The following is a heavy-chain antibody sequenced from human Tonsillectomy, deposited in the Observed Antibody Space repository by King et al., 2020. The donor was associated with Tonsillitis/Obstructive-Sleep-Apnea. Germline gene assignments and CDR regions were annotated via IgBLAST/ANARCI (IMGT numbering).Heavy chain of an antibody. Sequence: VQLVESGGGLIQPGGSLRLSCAASGFTVSSNYMSWVRQAQGKGLEWVSVIYSGGSTYYADSVKGRFTISRDNSKNTLYLQMNSLRAEDTAVYYCARGRCSSTSCYYYYYYYMDVWGKGTTVTVSS. J-gene: IGHJ6*03. CDR1: GFTVSSNY. CDR3: ARGRCSSTSCYYYYYYYMDV. D-gene: IGHD2-2*01. CDR2: IYSGGST. V-gene: IGHV3-53*01.